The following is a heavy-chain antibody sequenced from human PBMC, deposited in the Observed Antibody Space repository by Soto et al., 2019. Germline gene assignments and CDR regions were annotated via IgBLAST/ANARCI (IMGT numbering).Heavy chain of an antibody. J-gene: IGHJ6*02. Sequence: QVQLVESGGGVVQPGRSLRLSCAASGFTFSYHALNWVRQAPGKGLEWVAVISYDGDNKYIAEAVKGRLTISRDNPKNTVSLQXNSLRTXDTAMYFCARGTTTSAFSVMDVWGQGTTVTVSS. CDR2: ISYDGDNK. CDR1: GFTFSYHA. V-gene: IGHV3-30-3*01. CDR3: ARGTTTSAFSVMDV. D-gene: IGHD1-1*01.